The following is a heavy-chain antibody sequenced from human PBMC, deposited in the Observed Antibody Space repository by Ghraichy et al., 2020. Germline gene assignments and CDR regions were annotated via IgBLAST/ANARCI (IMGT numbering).Heavy chain of an antibody. CDR3: ARAGPSSSDFYYYGMDV. J-gene: IGHJ6*02. CDR2: ISSGGSTI. D-gene: IGHD6-13*01. CDR1: GFTFSSYE. Sequence: LSLTCAASGFTFSSYEMNWVRQAPGKGLEWVSYISSGGSTIYYADSVKGRFTISRDNAKKSLYLQMNSLRAEDTAVYYCARAGPSSSDFYYYGMDVWGQGTTITVSS. V-gene: IGHV3-48*03.